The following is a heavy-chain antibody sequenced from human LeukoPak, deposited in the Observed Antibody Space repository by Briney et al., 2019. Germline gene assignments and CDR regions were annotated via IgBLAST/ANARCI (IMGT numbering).Heavy chain of an antibody. V-gene: IGHV3-53*01. Sequence: PGGSLRASCAASGFTVITNDMTWVRQAPGKGLEWVSVLYSDGNTKYADSVQGRFTISRDNSKNTLYLEMNSLSPDDTAVYYCARGVEPLAANTLAYWGQGTLLTFSS. CDR3: ARGVEPLAANTLAY. CDR2: LYSDGNT. D-gene: IGHD1-14*01. CDR1: GFTVITND. J-gene: IGHJ1*01.